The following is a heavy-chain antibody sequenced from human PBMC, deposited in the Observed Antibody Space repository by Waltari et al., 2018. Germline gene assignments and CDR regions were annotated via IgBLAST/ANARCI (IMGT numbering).Heavy chain of an antibody. CDR1: GFTFSSYA. CDR3: ARDLPLRGYYDSSGYTFDY. J-gene: IGHJ4*02. D-gene: IGHD3-22*01. Sequence: QVQLVESGGGVVQPGRSLRLSCAASGFTFSSYAMHWVRQAPGKGLEWVAVISYEGSNKYYADSGKGRFTISRDNSKNTLYLQMNSRRAEDTAVYYCARDLPLRGYYDSSGYTFDYWGQGTLVTVSS. CDR2: ISYEGSNK. V-gene: IGHV3-30*01.